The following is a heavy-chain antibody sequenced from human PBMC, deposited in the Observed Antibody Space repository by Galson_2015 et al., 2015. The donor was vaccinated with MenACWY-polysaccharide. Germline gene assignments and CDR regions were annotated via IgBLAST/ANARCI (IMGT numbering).Heavy chain of an antibody. D-gene: IGHD6-13*01. J-gene: IGHJ4*02. CDR2: ISGSGTDI. Sequence: LRLSCAASGFSLTSYAVNWVRQAPGKGLEWVAVISGSGTDIRYADSVKGRFTLSRDTSKSALYLQMNSLRAEDTAKYYCAKASQWGAAAVGSFDHWGQGTLVTVSS. CDR3: AKASQWGAAAVGSFDH. CDR1: GFSLTSYA. V-gene: IGHV3-23*01.